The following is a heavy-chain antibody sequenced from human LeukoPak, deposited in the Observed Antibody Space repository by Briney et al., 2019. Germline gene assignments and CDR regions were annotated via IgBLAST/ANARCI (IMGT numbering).Heavy chain of an antibody. J-gene: IGHJ5*02. CDR1: GGSISSGGYS. D-gene: IGHD2-2*01. Sequence: SETLSLTCAVSGGSISSGGYSWSWIRQPAGKGLEWIGRIYTSGSTNYNPSLKSRVTMSVDTSKNQFSLKLSSVTAADTAVYYCAREGYGYCSSTSCSNWFDPWGQGTLVTVSS. V-gene: IGHV4-61*02. CDR3: AREGYGYCSSTSCSNWFDP. CDR2: IYTSGST.